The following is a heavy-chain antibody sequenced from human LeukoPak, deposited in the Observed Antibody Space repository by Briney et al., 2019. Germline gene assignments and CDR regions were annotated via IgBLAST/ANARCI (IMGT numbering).Heavy chain of an antibody. CDR3: ARQSPDEDIVGATLFDY. Sequence: SETLSLTCTVSGGSISSSSYYWGWIRQPPGKGLEWIGSIYYSGSTYYNPSLKSRVTISVDTSKNQFSLKLSSVTAADTAVYYCARQSPDEDIVGATLFDYWGQGTLVTVSS. CDR2: IYYSGST. V-gene: IGHV4-39*01. J-gene: IGHJ4*02. D-gene: IGHD1-26*01. CDR1: GGSISSSSYY.